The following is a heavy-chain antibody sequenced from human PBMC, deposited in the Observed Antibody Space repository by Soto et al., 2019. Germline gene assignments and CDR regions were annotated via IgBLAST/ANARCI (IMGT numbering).Heavy chain of an antibody. CDR3: ARMATSGTLNWFDH. CDR1: GYTFTNYD. V-gene: IGHV1-8*01. J-gene: IGHJ5*02. CDR2: MNPNSANT. Sequence: ASVKVSCKASGYTFTNYDISWVRQATGQGLEWMGWMNPNSANTGYAQKFQGRVSMTRDTSINTAYMELSSLRSEDTAIYYCARMATSGTLNWFDHWGQGTLVTVSS.